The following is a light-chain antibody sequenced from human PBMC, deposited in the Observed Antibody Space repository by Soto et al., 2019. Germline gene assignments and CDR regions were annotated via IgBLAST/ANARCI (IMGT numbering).Light chain of an antibody. CDR1: QSVYKNF. J-gene: IGKJ4*01. CDR2: GAS. CDR3: QQYCSSPPT. V-gene: IGKV3-20*01. Sequence: EIVLTQSPGTLSLSPGERATLSCRASQSVYKNFLAWYQQKPGQAPRLLINGASNRATGIPDRFSGSGSGTDFSLTIDRLEPEDFAVYFRQQYCSSPPTFGGGTKVAIK.